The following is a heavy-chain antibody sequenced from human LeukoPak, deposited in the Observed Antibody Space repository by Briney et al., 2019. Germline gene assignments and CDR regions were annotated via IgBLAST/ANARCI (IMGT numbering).Heavy chain of an antibody. CDR1: GFTFSSYG. V-gene: IGHV3-23*01. CDR3: AKDYYDSSGTFDY. J-gene: IGHJ4*02. CDR2: ISGSGGST. Sequence: PGGSLRLSCAASGFTFSSYGMSWVRQAPGKGLEWVSAISGSGGSTYYEDSVKGRFTISRDNSKNTLYLQMNSLRAEDTAVYYCAKDYYDSSGTFDYWGQGTLVTVSS. D-gene: IGHD3-22*01.